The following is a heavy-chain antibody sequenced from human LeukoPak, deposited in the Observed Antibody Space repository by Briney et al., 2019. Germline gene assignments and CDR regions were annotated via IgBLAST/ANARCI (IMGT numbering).Heavy chain of an antibody. J-gene: IGHJ5*02. Sequence: GGSLRLSCAASGFTFDDYGMSWVRQAPGKGLEWVSGINWNGGSTVYADSVKGRFTISGDNAKNSLYLQMNSLRAEDTALYHCARDSDCSGGSCPNWFDPWGQGTLVTVSS. CDR1: GFTFDDYG. CDR3: ARDSDCSGGSCPNWFDP. D-gene: IGHD2-15*01. V-gene: IGHV3-20*01. CDR2: INWNGGST.